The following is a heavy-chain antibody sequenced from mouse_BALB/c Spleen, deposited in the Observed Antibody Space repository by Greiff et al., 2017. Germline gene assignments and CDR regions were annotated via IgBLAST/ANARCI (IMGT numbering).Heavy chain of an antibody. CDR3: ALGSSYVSYAMDY. Sequence: QVTLKESGPGILQPSQTLSLTCSFSGFSLSTSGMGVGWIRQPSGKGLEWLAHIWWDDDKRYNPALKSRLTISKDTSSNQVFLKIASVDTADTATYYCALGSSYVSYAMDYWGQGTSVTVSS. CDR2: IWWDDDK. CDR1: GFSLSTSGMG. J-gene: IGHJ4*01. V-gene: IGHV8-8*01. D-gene: IGHD1-1*01.